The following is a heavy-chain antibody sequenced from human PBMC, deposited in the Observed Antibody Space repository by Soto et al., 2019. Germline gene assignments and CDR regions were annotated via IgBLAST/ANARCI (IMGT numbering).Heavy chain of an antibody. V-gene: IGHV3-11*01. Sequence: GGSLRLSCAASGFTFSDYYMSWIRQAPGKGLEWVSYISSSGSTIYYADSVKGRFTISRDNAKNSLYLQMNSLRAEDTAVYYCARDRSVQYNWNYEIPQLPYYYYYMDVWGKGTTVTVSS. CDR3: ARDRSVQYNWNYEIPQLPYYYYYMDV. J-gene: IGHJ6*03. CDR2: ISSSGSTI. CDR1: GFTFSDYY. D-gene: IGHD1-7*01.